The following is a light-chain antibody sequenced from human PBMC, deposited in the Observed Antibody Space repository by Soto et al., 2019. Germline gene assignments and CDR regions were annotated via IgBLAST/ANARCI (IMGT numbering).Light chain of an antibody. CDR1: RSILYNPNNKNY. CDR3: QQYINDLPA. J-gene: IGKJ1*01. CDR2: WAS. V-gene: IGKV4-1*01. Sequence: EIVMTKSPHSLALSLRERATINCNSSRSILYNPNNKNYLAWYQQKPGQPPKLLIYWASTRESGVPDRFSGSGYGTDVNLTISSLQPEDVAVYYCQQYINDLPAFGQGTKVDIK.